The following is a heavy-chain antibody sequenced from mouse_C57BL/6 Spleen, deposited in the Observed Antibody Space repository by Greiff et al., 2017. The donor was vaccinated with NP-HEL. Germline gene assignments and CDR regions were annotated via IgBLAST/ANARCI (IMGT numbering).Heavy chain of an antibody. J-gene: IGHJ2*01. CDR1: GYAFSSYW. Sequence: QVHVKQSGAELVKPGASVKISCKASGYAFSSYWMNWVKQRPGKGLEWIGQIYPGDGDTNYNGKFKGKATLTADKSSSTAYMQLSSLTSEDSAVYFCAREELSTMAYWGQGTTLTVSS. V-gene: IGHV1-80*01. CDR3: AREELSTMAY. CDR2: IYPGDGDT. D-gene: IGHD2-1*01.